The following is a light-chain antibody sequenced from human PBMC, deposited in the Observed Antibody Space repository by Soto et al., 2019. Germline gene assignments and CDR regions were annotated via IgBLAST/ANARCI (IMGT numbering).Light chain of an antibody. J-gene: IGKJ4*01. CDR1: QGISNY. CDR2: DAS. Sequence: IQMTQSPSSLSASVGDRVTITCRASQGISNYVAWYQQKPGKVPKLLIYDASTFQAGDPSRLSGSGSGTDFTLTISGLPPEDVATYYCQNNNSAPLTFGGGNKVEIK. V-gene: IGKV1-27*01. CDR3: QNNNSAPLT.